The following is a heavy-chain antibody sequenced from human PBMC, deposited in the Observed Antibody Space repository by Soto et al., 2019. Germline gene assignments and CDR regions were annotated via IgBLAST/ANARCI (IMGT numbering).Heavy chain of an antibody. D-gene: IGHD2-15*01. CDR1: GFSLSTSGVG. CDR3: AHTDIVVVVAATLLPVTYYFDY. Sequence: QITLKESGPTLVKPTQTLTLTCTFSGFSLSTSGVGVGWIRQPPGKALEWLALIYWDDDKRYSPSLKSRLTITKDTSKNXXVXTXXTMDPVDTATYYCAHTDIVVVVAATLLPVTYYFDYWGQGTLVTVSS. CDR2: IYWDDDK. V-gene: IGHV2-5*02. J-gene: IGHJ4*02.